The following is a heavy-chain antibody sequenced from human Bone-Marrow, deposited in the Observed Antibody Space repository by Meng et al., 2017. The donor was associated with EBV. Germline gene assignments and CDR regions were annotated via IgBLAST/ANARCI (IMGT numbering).Heavy chain of an antibody. V-gene: IGHV1-46*01. CDR3: ARDGGNHNFDF. CDR2: ILSRGGRN. J-gene: IGHJ4*03. Sequence: QVHLGQLGAEVKKPGVSVKLSCKAAGNIFISSYFHWVRQAPGQGLEWMGRILSRGGRNIYAQNFRGRVTMTRDTSTSKVYLEVRSLRSEDTAVYFCARDGGNHNFDFWGQGTMVTVSS. D-gene: IGHD1-14*01. CDR1: GNIFISSY.